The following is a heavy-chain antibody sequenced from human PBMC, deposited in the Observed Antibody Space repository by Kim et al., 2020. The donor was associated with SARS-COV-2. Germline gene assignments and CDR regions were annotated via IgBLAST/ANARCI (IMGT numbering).Heavy chain of an antibody. D-gene: IGHD6-19*01. Sequence: SETLSLTCAVYGGSFSGYYWSWIRQPPGKGLEWIGEINHSGSTNYNPSLKSRVTISVDTSKNQFSLKLSSVTAADTAVYYCARGPKWVAGPERPYYFDY. CDR2: INHSGST. CDR3: ARGPKWVAGPERPYYFDY. CDR1: GGSFSGYY. V-gene: IGHV4-34*01. J-gene: IGHJ4*01.